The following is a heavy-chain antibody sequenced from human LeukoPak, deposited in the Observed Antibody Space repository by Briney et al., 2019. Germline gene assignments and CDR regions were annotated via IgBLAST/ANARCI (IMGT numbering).Heavy chain of an antibody. CDR2: INSDGSST. V-gene: IGHV3-74*01. D-gene: IGHD2/OR15-2a*01. CDR1: GFTFSSYW. J-gene: IGHJ4*02. Sequence: PGGSLRLSCAASGFTFSSYWMHWVRQAPGKGLVWVSRINSDGSSTSYADSVKGRFTISRDNAKNTLYLQMNSLRAEDTAVYYCASLAFRLSFDYWGQGTLVTVSS. CDR3: ASLAFRLSFDY.